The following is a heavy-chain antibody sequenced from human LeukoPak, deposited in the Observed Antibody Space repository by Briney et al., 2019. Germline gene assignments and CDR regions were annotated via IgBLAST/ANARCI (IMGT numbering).Heavy chain of an antibody. CDR3: ARPWAAGDAFDT. D-gene: IGHD2-15*01. CDR2: INPNSGGT. CDR1: GYTFTAYY. J-gene: IGHJ3*02. Sequence: ASVKVSCKASGYTFTAYYMHWMRQAPGQGPEWMGWINPNSGGTNYAQKFQGRVTMTRDTSISTAYMELSRLRSDDTAVYYCARPWAAGDAFDTWGQGTMVTVSS. V-gene: IGHV1-2*02.